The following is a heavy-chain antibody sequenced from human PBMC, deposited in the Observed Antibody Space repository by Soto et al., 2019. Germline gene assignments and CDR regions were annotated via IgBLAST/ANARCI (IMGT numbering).Heavy chain of an antibody. D-gene: IGHD2-21*02. CDR1: GYTFTSYD. V-gene: IGHV1-8*01. CDR2: MNPNSGNT. CDR3: ARAPPTRTYCGGDCSSYYFAY. J-gene: IGHJ4*02. Sequence: QVQLVQSGAEVKKPGASVKVSCKASGYTFTSYDINWVRQATGQGLEWMGWMNPNSGNTGYAQKFQGRVTMTRNTCISTAYRELSSLRSEDTAVYYCARAPPTRTYCGGDCSSYYFAYWGQGTLVTVSS.